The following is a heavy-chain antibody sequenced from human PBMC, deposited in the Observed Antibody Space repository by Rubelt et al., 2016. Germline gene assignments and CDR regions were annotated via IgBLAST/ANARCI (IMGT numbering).Heavy chain of an antibody. CDR1: GDSISSNHW. V-gene: IGHV4-4*02. D-gene: IGHD2-15*01. CDR3: ARLPYCSSGPCPKDY. CDR2: IYHRGST. Sequence: QVQLQESGPGLVKPSGTLSLTCAVSGDSISSNHWWSWVRQPPGQGLEWIGEIYHRGSTNYNPSLKSRVTMSVDKFKNQFSLKLTSVTAADTAVYYCARLPYCSSGPCPKDYWGQGTLVTVSS. J-gene: IGHJ4*02.